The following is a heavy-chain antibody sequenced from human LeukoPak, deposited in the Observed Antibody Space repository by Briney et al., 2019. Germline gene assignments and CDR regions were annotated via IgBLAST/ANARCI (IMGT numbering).Heavy chain of an antibody. CDR1: GFTFSSYA. CDR2: ISGSGGST. J-gene: IGHJ6*03. Sequence: PGGSLRLSCAASGFTFSSYAMSWVRQAPGKGLEWVSAISGSGGSTYYADSVKGRFTISRAHSKNTLYLQMNSLRAEDTAVYYCARGRGEDSYYMGDWGKGTTVTVSS. V-gene: IGHV3-23*01. CDR3: ARGRGEDSYYMGD. D-gene: IGHD3-10*01.